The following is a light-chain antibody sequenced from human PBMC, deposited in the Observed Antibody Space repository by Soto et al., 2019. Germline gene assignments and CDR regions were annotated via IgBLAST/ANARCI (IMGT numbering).Light chain of an antibody. Sequence: ESVLIQSPATLSFSPGERATLSCRASQSVSSYLAWYQQKPGQAPRLLIYGASTRATGIPARFSGSGSGTEFTLTISSLQSEDFAVYYCQQYNNWPLTFGGGTKVDIK. J-gene: IGKJ4*01. V-gene: IGKV3-15*01. CDR3: QQYNNWPLT. CDR1: QSVSSY. CDR2: GAS.